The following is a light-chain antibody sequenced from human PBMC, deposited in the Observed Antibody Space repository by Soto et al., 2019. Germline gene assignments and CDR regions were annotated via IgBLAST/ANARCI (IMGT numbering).Light chain of an antibody. CDR2: GAS. CDR3: QQYGSSPPYT. Sequence: EIVLTQSPGTLSLSPGERATLSCRASQSVSSSYLAWYQQKPGQAPRLLNYGASSRATGIPDRFSGSGSVTDFTLTISRLEPEDFAVYYCQQYGSSPPYTFGQGTKLEIK. CDR1: QSVSSSY. J-gene: IGKJ2*01. V-gene: IGKV3-20*01.